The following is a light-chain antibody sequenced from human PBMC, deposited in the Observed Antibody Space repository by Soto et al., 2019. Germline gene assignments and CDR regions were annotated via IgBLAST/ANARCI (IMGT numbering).Light chain of an antibody. J-gene: IGLJ3*02. Sequence: QAVVTQPPSASGTPGQRVTISCSGSISNIGSNTVNWYQQLPGTAPKLLIYSNNQRPSGVPDRFSGSKSGTSASLAISGLQSEDEADYYCAAWDDSLNGPVFGGGTKLTVL. V-gene: IGLV1-44*01. CDR2: SNN. CDR1: ISNIGSNT. CDR3: AAWDDSLNGPV.